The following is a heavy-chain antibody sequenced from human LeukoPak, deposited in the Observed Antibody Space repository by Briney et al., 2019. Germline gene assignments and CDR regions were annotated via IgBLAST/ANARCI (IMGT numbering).Heavy chain of an antibody. CDR3: AKDGGSWGYFDY. D-gene: IGHD3-16*01. CDR1: GFTFSSYA. V-gene: IGHV3-23*01. CDR2: ISGSGGST. Sequence: GGSLRLSCAASGFTFSSYAMSWVRQAPGKGLEWVSAISGSGGSTYYADSVKGRFTISRGNSKNTLYLQMNSLRAEDTAVYYCAKDGGSWGYFDYWGQGTLVTVSS. J-gene: IGHJ4*02.